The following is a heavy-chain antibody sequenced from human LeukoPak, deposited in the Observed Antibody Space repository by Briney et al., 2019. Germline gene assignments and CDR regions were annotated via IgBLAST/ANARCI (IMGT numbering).Heavy chain of an antibody. J-gene: IGHJ6*02. CDR2: ISAYNGNT. Sequence: GASVKVSCNVSGYTFTSYGISWVRQAPGQGLERKGWISAYNGNTTYEQKLQGRVTMTTDTSTSTAYTELRSLRSVDTVMYYCARGVCTNGICYGPYYYDGMDVWGQGTTVTVSS. CDR3: ARGVCTNGICYGPYYYDGMDV. CDR1: GYTFTSYG. V-gene: IGHV1-18*01. D-gene: IGHD2-8*01.